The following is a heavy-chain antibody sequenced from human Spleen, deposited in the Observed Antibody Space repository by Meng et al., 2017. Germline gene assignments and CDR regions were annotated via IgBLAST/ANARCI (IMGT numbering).Heavy chain of an antibody. J-gene: IGHJ4*02. V-gene: IGHV4-34*01. CDR3: ARGPTTMAHDFDY. CDR1: GGSFSDYY. D-gene: IGHD4-11*01. CDR2: INHSGST. Sequence: GSLRLSCVVSGGSFSDYYWSWIRQPPGKGLEWIGEINHSGSTNYNPSLESRATISVDTSQNHLSLKLGSVAAADSAVYYCARGPTTMAHDFDYWGQGTLVTVSS.